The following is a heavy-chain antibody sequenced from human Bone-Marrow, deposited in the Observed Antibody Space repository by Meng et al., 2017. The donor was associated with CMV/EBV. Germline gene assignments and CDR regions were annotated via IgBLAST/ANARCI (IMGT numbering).Heavy chain of an antibody. Sequence: LSLTCAASGFTFSSYWMSWVRQAPGKGLEWVANIKQDGSEKYYVDSVKGRFTISRDNAKNSLYLQMNSLRAEDTAVYYCARVPRSRFGSLHFDYWGQGTLVTVSS. CDR2: IKQDGSEK. CDR3: ARVPRSRFGSLHFDY. J-gene: IGHJ4*02. D-gene: IGHD1-26*01. V-gene: IGHV3-7*01. CDR1: GFTFSSYW.